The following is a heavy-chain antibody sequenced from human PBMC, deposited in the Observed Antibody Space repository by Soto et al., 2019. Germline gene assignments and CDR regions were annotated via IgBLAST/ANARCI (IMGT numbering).Heavy chain of an antibody. D-gene: IGHD4-17*01. CDR3: ARDRGKTTVSTEYDAFDI. J-gene: IGHJ3*02. CDR2: IYYGGST. V-gene: IGHV4-59*01. CDR1: GGSISSYY. Sequence: SETLSLTCTVSGGSISSYYWSWIRQPPGKGLEWIGYIYYGGSTNYNPSLKIRVTISVDTSKNQFSLKLSSVTAADTAVYYCARDRGKTTVSTEYDAFDIWGQGTMVTVSS.